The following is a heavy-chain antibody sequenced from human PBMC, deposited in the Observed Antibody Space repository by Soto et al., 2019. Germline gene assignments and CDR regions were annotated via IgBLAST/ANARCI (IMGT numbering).Heavy chain of an antibody. Sequence: QVQLQESGPGLVKPSQTLSLTCTVSGGSISSGDYYWSWIRQPPGKGLEWIGYIYYSGSTYYNPCLQMRVTISVDTSQSQFSLRLSSVTAADTAVYYFASSGYCTNGVCYTRFDPWGQGTLVTVSS. CDR1: GGSISSGDYY. V-gene: IGHV4-30-4*01. CDR2: IYYSGST. CDR3: ASSGYCTNGVCYTRFDP. J-gene: IGHJ5*02. D-gene: IGHD2-8*01.